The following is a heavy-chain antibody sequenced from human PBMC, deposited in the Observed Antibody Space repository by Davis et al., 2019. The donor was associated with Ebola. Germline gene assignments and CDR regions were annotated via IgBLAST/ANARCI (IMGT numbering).Heavy chain of an antibody. J-gene: IGHJ5*02. Sequence: AASVKVSCKASGYTFTSHGISWVRQAPGQGLEWMGRINPNSGGTNYAQKFQGRVTMTRDTSISTAYMELSRLRSDDTVVYYCARGDYAGWFDPWGQGTLVTVSS. CDR2: INPNSGGT. V-gene: IGHV1-2*05. CDR3: ARGDYAGWFDP. D-gene: IGHD4-17*01. CDR1: GYTFTSHG.